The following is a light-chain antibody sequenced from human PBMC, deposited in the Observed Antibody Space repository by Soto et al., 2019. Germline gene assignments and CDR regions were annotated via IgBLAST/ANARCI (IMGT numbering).Light chain of an antibody. CDR2: DVS. J-gene: IGLJ1*01. V-gene: IGLV2-14*01. Sequence: ALTQPASVSGSPGQSIAISCTGTSSDVGGYNYVSWYQQHPGKAPKLMVYDVSNRPSGVSNRFSGSKSGNTASLTISGLQAEDEADYYCSSYTSSSTYVFGTGTKATV. CDR3: SSYTSSSTYV. CDR1: SSDVGGYNY.